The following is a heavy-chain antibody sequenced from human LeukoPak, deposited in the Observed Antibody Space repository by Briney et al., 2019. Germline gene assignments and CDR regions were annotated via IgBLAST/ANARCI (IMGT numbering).Heavy chain of an antibody. CDR2: INHSGST. V-gene: IGHV4-34*01. J-gene: IGHJ5*02. CDR1: GGSFSGYY. CDR3: ARVGRYYDFWSGYARDRNWFDP. Sequence: PSETLSLTCAVYGGSFSGYYWSWIRQPPGKGLEWIGEINHSGSTNYNPSLKSRVTISVDTSKNRFSPKLSSVTAADTAVYYCARVGRYYDFWSGYARDRNWFDPWGQGTLVTVSS. D-gene: IGHD3-3*01.